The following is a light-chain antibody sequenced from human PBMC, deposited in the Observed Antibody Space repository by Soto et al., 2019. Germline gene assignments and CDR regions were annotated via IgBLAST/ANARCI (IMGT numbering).Light chain of an antibody. Sequence: QSPLTQPASVSGSPGQSITISYTGTSSDVGSYNLVSWYQQHPGKAPKLMIYEGSKRPSGVSNRFSGSKSGNTASLTISGLQAEDEADYYCCSYAGSSTSVVFGGGTKLTVL. J-gene: IGLJ2*01. V-gene: IGLV2-23*01. CDR1: SSDVGSYNL. CDR2: EGS. CDR3: CSYAGSSTSVV.